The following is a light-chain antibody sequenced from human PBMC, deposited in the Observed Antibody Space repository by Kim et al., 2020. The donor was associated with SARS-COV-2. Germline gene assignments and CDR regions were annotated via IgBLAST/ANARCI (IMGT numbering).Light chain of an antibody. V-gene: IGKV1-5*01. Sequence: GDRVTITCRASQSISSWLAWYQQKPGKAPKLLIYDASRLESGVPSRFSGSGSGTEFTLTISSLQPDDFVTYYCQQYNSYSPYTFGQGTKLE. J-gene: IGKJ2*01. CDR3: QQYNSYSPYT. CDR1: QSISSW. CDR2: DAS.